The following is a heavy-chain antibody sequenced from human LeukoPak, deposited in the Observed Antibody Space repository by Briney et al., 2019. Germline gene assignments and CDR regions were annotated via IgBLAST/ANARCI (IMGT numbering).Heavy chain of an antibody. CDR1: GDTFSSYE. CDR3: ACQIEVGATHRGFYYYMDV. D-gene: IGHD1-26*01. CDR2: IIPIFATA. J-gene: IGHJ6*03. V-gene: IGHV1-69*06. Sequence: GASVKVSCKASGDTFSSYEISWVRQAPGQGLEWMGGIIPIFATANYAQKYRGRVTITADKSTSTAYMELSSLRSEDTAVYYCACQIEVGATHRGFYYYMDVWGKGTTVTVSS.